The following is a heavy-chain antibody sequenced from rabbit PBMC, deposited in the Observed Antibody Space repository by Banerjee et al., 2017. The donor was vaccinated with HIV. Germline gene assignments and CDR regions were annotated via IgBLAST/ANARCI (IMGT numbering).Heavy chain of an antibody. CDR2: IYGGSYGST. V-gene: IGHV1S40*01. J-gene: IGHJ4*01. CDR3: ARDLAGVIGWNFDL. D-gene: IGHD4-1*01. Sequence: QSLEESGGDLVKPGASLTLTCTASGFSFSSSYWICWVRQAPGKGLEWIACIYGGSYGSTYYASWAKGRFTISKTSSTTVTLQMTSLTVADTATYFCARDLAGVIGWNFDLWGQGTLVTVS. CDR1: GFSFSSSYW.